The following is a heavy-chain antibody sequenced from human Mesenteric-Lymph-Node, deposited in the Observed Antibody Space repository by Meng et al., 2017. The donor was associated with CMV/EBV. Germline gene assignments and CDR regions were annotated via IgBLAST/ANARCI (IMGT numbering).Heavy chain of an antibody. D-gene: IGHD2-2*01. CDR2: IKQDGSEK. Sequence: GESLKISCAASGFTFSSYWMSWVRQAPGKGLEWVANIKQDGSEKYYVDSVKGRFTISRDNAKNSLYLQMNSLRAEDTAVYYCARDGNGYADWGQGTLVTVSS. CDR1: GFTFSSYW. J-gene: IGHJ1*01. V-gene: IGHV3-7*01. CDR3: ARDGNGYAD.